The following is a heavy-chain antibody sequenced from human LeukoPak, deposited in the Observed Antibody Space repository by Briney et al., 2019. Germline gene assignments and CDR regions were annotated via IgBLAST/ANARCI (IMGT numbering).Heavy chain of an antibody. CDR3: ATLTTPGWFNP. J-gene: IGHJ5*02. D-gene: IGHD1-1*01. Sequence: PSETLSLTCAVSGGSISSTSYYWGWIRQPPGKGLEWIGNIYYSGSTYYNPSLKSRVTISVDTSKNQFSLKLSSVTAADTAVYYCATLTTPGWFNPWGQGTLVTVSS. CDR1: GGSISSTSYY. CDR2: IYYSGST. V-gene: IGHV4-39*07.